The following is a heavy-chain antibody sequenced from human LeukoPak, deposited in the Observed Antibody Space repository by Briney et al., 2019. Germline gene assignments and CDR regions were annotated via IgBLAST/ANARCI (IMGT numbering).Heavy chain of an antibody. V-gene: IGHV3-53*04. Sequence: GGSLRLSCAASGFTFSDHYMAWVRQAPGKGLEWVSVIYSGGSTYYADSVKGRFTISRHNSKNTLYLQMNSLRAEDTAVYYCARVRIADYYFDYWGQGTLVTVSS. CDR1: GFTFSDHY. J-gene: IGHJ4*02. CDR3: ARVRIADYYFDY. D-gene: IGHD6-13*01. CDR2: IYSGGST.